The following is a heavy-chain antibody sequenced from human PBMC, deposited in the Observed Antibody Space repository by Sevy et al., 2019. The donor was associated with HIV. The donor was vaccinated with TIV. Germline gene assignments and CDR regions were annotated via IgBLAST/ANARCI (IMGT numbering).Heavy chain of an antibody. V-gene: IGHV1-8*01. CDR2: MNPNSGNT. D-gene: IGHD3-10*01. CDR1: GYTFTSYD. CDR3: ARNYYSSGSYYSNFDY. Sequence: ASVKVSCKASGYTFTSYDINWVRQATGQGLEWMGWMNPNSGNTGYAQKFQGRVTMTRNTSISTAYMELSSLRSEDTAVYYCARNYYSSGSYYSNFDYWGQGTLVTVSS. J-gene: IGHJ4*02.